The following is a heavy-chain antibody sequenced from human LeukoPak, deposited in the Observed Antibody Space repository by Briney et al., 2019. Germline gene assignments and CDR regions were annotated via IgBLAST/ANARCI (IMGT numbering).Heavy chain of an antibody. CDR3: ARDSRSLQPGAFDI. CDR1: GFTFSSYS. CDR2: ISSSSSTI. J-gene: IGHJ3*02. V-gene: IGHV3-48*01. Sequence: GGSLRLSCAASGFTFSSYSMNWVRQAPGKGLEWVSYISSSSSTIYYADSVKGRFTISRDNAKNSLYLQMNSLRAEDTAVYYCARDSRSLQPGAFDIWGQGTMVTVSS. D-gene: IGHD1-14*01.